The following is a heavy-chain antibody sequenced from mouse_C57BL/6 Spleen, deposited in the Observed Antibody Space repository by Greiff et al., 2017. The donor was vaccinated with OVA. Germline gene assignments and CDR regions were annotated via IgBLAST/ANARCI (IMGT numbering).Heavy chain of an antibody. CDR3: TRRGPYYFDY. CDR1: GYTFTDYE. Sequence: VQLQASGAELVRPGASVTLSCKASGYTFTDYEMHWVKQTPVHGLEWIGAIDPETGGTAYNQKFKGKAILTADKSSSTAYMELRSLTSEDSAVYYCTRRGPYYFDYWGQGTTLTVSS. J-gene: IGHJ2*01. CDR2: IDPETGGT. V-gene: IGHV1-15*01.